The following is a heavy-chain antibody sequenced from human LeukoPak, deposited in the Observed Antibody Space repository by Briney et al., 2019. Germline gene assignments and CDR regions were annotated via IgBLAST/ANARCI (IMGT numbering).Heavy chain of an antibody. CDR2: TRNKANSYIT. V-gene: IGHV3-72*01. CDR1: GFTFSDHF. CDR3: ASTRGTFGY. Sequence: GGSLRLSCAASGFTFSDHFLDWVRQAPGKGLEWVGRTRNKANSYITEYAASVKGRFTISRDDSKNSLYLQMSSLKTDDTAMYYCASTRGTFGYWGQGTLVTVSS. J-gene: IGHJ4*02. D-gene: IGHD1-26*01.